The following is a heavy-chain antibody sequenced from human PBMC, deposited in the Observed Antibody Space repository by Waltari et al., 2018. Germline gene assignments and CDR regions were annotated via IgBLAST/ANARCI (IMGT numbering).Heavy chain of an antibody. V-gene: IGHV4-39*07. D-gene: IGHD5-12*01. CDR3: ARVEEDGYNTHFDY. Sequence: QLQLQESGPGLVKPSETLSLTCPVSGGSISRSSYYWGWIRQPPGKGLEWIGSIYYSGSTYYNPSLKSRVTISVDTSKNQFSLKLSSVTAADTAVYYCARVEEDGYNTHFDYWGQGTLVTVSS. CDR1: GGSISRSSYY. J-gene: IGHJ4*02. CDR2: IYYSGST.